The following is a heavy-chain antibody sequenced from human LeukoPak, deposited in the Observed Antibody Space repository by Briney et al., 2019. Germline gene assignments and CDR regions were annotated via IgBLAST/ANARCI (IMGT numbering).Heavy chain of an antibody. V-gene: IGHV3-66*01. J-gene: IGHJ3*02. D-gene: IGHD2-21*02. CDR2: IYSGGDT. CDR1: GFTVSSDY. Sequence: PGGSLRLSCAASGFTVSSDYMSWVRQAPGKGLEWVSIIYSGGDTYYADSVKGRFTISRDNSKNTLYLQMNSLRAEDTAVYYCARENAVVVVTAADAFDIWGQGTMVTASS. CDR3: ARENAVVVVTAADAFDI.